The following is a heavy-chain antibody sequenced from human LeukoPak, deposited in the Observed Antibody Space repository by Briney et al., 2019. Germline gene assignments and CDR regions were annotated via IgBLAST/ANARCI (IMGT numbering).Heavy chain of an antibody. Sequence: PSETLSLTCTVSGGSISSSSYYWGWIRQPPGKGLEWIGSIYYSGSTYYNPSLKSRVTISVDTSKNQFSLKPSSVTAADTAVYYCARDLDGGCSSTSCSSVHNWFDPWGQGTLVTVSS. CDR2: IYYSGST. CDR1: GGSISSSSYY. CDR3: ARDLDGGCSSTSCSSVHNWFDP. J-gene: IGHJ5*02. V-gene: IGHV4-39*07. D-gene: IGHD2-2*01.